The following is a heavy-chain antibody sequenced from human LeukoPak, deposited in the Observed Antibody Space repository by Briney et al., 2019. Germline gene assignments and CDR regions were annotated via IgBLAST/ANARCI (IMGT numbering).Heavy chain of an antibody. J-gene: IGHJ4*02. Sequence: PGGSLRLSCAASGFTFDDYAMHWVRHAPGKGLEWVSGISWNSGSIGYADSVKGRFTISRDNAKNSLYLQMNSLRAEDTALYYCAKAPFGEYTGADYWGQGSLVTVSS. CDR2: ISWNSGSI. CDR1: GFTFDDYA. D-gene: IGHD3-10*01. V-gene: IGHV3-9*01. CDR3: AKAPFGEYTGADY.